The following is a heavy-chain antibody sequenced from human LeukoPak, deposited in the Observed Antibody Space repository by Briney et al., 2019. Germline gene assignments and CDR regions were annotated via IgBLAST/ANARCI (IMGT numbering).Heavy chain of an antibody. CDR1: GYTFTSYD. Sequence: ASVNVSCKASGYTFTSYDINWVRQATGQGLEWMGWMNPNSGNTGYAQKFQGRVTITRNTSISTAYMELSSLRSEDTAVYYCARPYCSSTSCYLSGNYYYMDVWGKGTTVTVSS. CDR3: ARPYCSSTSCYLSGNYYYMDV. J-gene: IGHJ6*03. CDR2: MNPNSGNT. V-gene: IGHV1-8*03. D-gene: IGHD2-2*01.